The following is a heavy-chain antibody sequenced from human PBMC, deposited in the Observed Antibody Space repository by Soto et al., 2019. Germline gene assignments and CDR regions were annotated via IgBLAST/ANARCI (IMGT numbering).Heavy chain of an antibody. V-gene: IGHV4-30-4*01. J-gene: IGHJ3*02. D-gene: IGHD3-22*01. CDR3: ARDTYYYDSSGYYSREDYAFDI. CDR2: IYYSGST. CDR1: GGSISSGDYY. Sequence: QVQLQESGPGLVKPSQTLSLTCTVSGGSISSGDYYWSWIRQPPGKGLEWIGYIYYSGSTYYNPSLKGRVTISVDTSKNQFSLKLSSVTAADTAVYYCARDTYYYDSSGYYSREDYAFDIWGQGTMVTVSS.